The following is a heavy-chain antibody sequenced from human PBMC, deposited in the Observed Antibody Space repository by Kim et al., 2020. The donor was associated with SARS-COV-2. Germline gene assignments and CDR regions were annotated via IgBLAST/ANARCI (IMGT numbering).Heavy chain of an antibody. V-gene: IGHV3-21*01. Sequence: GGSLRLSCAASGFTFSSYSMNWVRQAPGKGLEWVSSISSSSSYIYYADSVKGRFTISRDNAKNSLYLQMNSLRAEDTAVYYCARGSSSSWYGPPGYWGQGTLVTVSS. D-gene: IGHD6-13*01. CDR2: ISSSSSYI. CDR3: ARGSSSSWYGPPGY. CDR1: GFTFSSYS. J-gene: IGHJ4*02.